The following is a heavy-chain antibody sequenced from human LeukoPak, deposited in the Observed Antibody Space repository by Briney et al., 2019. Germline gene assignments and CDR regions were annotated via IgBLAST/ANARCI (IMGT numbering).Heavy chain of an antibody. D-gene: IGHD3-16*02. CDR2: ISSSGTYI. Sequence: PGGSLRLSCAGSGYTFIDYGVNCVRQVPGKGLEWVSSISSSGTYIYYADSVKGRFTISRDNAKNSLFLQMNSLRAEDTAVYYCVSGNDPDYVWGTYRLDACYIWGEGTMVIVSS. CDR1: GYTFIDYG. V-gene: IGHV3-21*01. J-gene: IGHJ3*02. CDR3: VSGNDPDYVWGTYRLDACYI.